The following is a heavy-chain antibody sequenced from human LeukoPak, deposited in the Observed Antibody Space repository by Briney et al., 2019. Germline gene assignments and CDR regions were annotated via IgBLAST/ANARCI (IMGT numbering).Heavy chain of an antibody. D-gene: IGHD6-19*01. CDR1: GFTFSSYA. CDR2: ISGSGGST. J-gene: IGHJ4*02. CDR3: AKQIAVAGTGDYFDY. V-gene: IGHV3-23*01. Sequence: PGGSLRLSCAASGFTFSSYAMSWVRQAPGKGLEWVSAISGSGGSTYYADSVKGRFTISRDNSKNTLYLQMNSLRAEDTAVYYCAKQIAVAGTGDYFDYRGQGTLVTVSS.